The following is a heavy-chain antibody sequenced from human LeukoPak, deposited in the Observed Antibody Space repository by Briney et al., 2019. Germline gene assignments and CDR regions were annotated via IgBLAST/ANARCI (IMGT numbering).Heavy chain of an antibody. Sequence: PSETLSLTCTVSGGSISSYYWSWVRQPPGKGLEWIGYIYYSGSTNYNPSLKSRVTISVDTSKNQFSLKLSSVTAADTAVYYCARARITMVRGAPAYMDVWGKGTTVTVSS. CDR1: GGSISSYY. V-gene: IGHV4-59*01. CDR3: ARARITMVRGAPAYMDV. CDR2: IYYSGST. D-gene: IGHD3-10*01. J-gene: IGHJ6*03.